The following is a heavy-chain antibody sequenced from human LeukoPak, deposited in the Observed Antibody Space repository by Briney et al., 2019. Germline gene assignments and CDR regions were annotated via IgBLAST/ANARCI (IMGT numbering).Heavy chain of an antibody. CDR2: IYHSGST. D-gene: IGHD1-26*01. CDR1: GGSISSSSYY. Sequence: SETLSLTCTVSGGSISSSSYYWGWIRQPPGKGLEWIGSIYHSGSTYYNPSLKSRVTISVDTSKNQFSLKLSSVTAADTAVYYCAREDSGTRELDYWGQGTLVTVSS. V-gene: IGHV4-39*07. CDR3: AREDSGTRELDY. J-gene: IGHJ4*02.